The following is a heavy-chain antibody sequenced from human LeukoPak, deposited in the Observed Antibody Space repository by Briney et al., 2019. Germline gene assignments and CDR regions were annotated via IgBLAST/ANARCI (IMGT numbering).Heavy chain of an antibody. Sequence: GGSLRLSCTASTFTFSTFAMIWVRQPPGKGLEWVSSIFPSGGEIHYADSVRGRFTISRDNSKSTLSLQMNSLRAEDTAIYYCATYRQVLLPFESWGQGTLVTVSS. V-gene: IGHV3-23*01. CDR1: TFTFSTFA. CDR2: IFPSGGEI. CDR3: ATYRQVLLPFES. D-gene: IGHD2-8*02. J-gene: IGHJ4*02.